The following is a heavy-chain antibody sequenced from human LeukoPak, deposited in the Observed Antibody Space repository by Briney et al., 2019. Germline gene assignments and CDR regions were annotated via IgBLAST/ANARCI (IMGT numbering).Heavy chain of an antibody. CDR1: GFTFSSYS. V-gene: IGHV3-21*01. CDR2: ISSSSSYI. Sequence: PGGPLRLSCAASGFTFSSYSMNWVRQAPGKGLEWVSSISSSSSYIYYADSVKGRFTISRDNAKNSLYLQMNSLRAEDTAVYYCARVSGWAFDYWGQGTLVTVSS. D-gene: IGHD6-19*01. CDR3: ARVSGWAFDY. J-gene: IGHJ4*02.